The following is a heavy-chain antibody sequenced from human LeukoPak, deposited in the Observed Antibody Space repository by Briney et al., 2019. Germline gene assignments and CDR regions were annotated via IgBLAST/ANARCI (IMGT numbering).Heavy chain of an antibody. CDR3: VRVDIVVGPSASFDS. CDR2: INYSGNT. J-gene: IGHJ4*02. V-gene: IGHV4-39*01. CDR1: GGSISSTIYY. D-gene: IGHD2-15*01. Sequence: SETLSLTCTVSGGSISSTIYYWGWIRQPPGKGLEWIGSINYSGNTYYNPSLKSQVTIFVDTSRNQFSLKLSSVTAADTAVYYCVRVDIVVGPSASFDSWGQGTLVTVSS.